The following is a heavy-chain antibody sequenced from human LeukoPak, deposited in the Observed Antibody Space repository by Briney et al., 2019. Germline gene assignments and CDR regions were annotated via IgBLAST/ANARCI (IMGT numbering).Heavy chain of an antibody. CDR2: ISFNGGTH. V-gene: IGHV3-30*18. Sequence: GGSLRLSCGASGFTFGGYGMPWVRQAPGKGLEWLAVISFNGGTHYYADSVKGRFIISRDSSKNTVYLQMNSLRPGDTAVFHCAKEDFSGNYYYFDYWGQGTLVTVSS. J-gene: IGHJ4*02. CDR1: GFTFGGYG. CDR3: AKEDFSGNYYYFDY. D-gene: IGHD4/OR15-4a*01.